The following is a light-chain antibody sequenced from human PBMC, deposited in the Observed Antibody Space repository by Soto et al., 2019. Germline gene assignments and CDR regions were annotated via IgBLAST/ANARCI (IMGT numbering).Light chain of an antibody. CDR3: QQSYNAPWT. Sequence: DIQMTQSPSSLSASVGDRVTITCRASQSISSYLNWYQQKPGKAPKLLIYAASSLQSGVPSRFSGSGSGTDFTLTISSLQPEDFATYDCQQSYNAPWTFGQGTKGEIK. J-gene: IGKJ1*01. CDR2: AAS. V-gene: IGKV1-39*01. CDR1: QSISSY.